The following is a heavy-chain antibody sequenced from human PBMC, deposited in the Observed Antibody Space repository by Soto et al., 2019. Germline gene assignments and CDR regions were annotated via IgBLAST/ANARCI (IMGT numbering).Heavy chain of an antibody. Sequence: ETLSLTCTVSGGSISSYYWSWIRQPPGKGLEWIGYIYYSGSTNYNPSLKSRVTISVDTSKNQFSLKLSSVTAADTAVYYCARLGAAFMFDPWGQGTLVTVSS. D-gene: IGHD3-16*01. CDR1: GGSISSYY. J-gene: IGHJ5*02. CDR2: IYYSGST. CDR3: ARLGAAFMFDP. V-gene: IGHV4-59*08.